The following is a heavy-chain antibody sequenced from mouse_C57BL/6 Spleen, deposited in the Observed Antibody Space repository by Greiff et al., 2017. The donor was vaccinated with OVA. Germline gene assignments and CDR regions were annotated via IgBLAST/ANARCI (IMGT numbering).Heavy chain of an antibody. CDR3: AKGQLRLPYYFDY. D-gene: IGHD3-2*02. Sequence: QVQLKQSGAELVKPGASVKMSCKASGYTFTSYWITWVKQRPGQGLEWIGDIYPGSGSTNYNEKFKSKATLTVDTSYSTAYMQLSSLTSEDSAVYYCAKGQLRLPYYFDYWGQGTTLTVSS. J-gene: IGHJ2*01. V-gene: IGHV1-55*01. CDR2: IYPGSGST. CDR1: GYTFTSYW.